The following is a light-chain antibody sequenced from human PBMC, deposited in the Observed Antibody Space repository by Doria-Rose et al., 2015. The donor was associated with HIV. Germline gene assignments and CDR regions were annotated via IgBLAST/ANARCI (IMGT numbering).Light chain of an antibody. CDR2: DVS. V-gene: IGLV2-14*04. CDR3: SSYASSSTLV. Sequence: ITISCTGTSSDVGDYNYVSWYQQHPGKAPKVMIYDVSKRPSGVSNRFSGSKSANTASLTISGLQAEDEADYYCSSYASSSTLVFGGGTQLTVL. J-gene: IGLJ2*01. CDR1: SSDVGDYNY.